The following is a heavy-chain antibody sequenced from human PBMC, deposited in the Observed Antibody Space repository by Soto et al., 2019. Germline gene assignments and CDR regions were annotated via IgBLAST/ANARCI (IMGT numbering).Heavy chain of an antibody. J-gene: IGHJ6*02. Sequence: GGSLRLSCAASGFTFSSYAMHWVRQAPGKGLEWVAVISYDGSNKYYADSVKGRFTISRDNSKNTLYLQMDSLRAEDTAVYYCARKGHCSGGSCYQYYYYGMDVWGQGTTVTVSS. CDR3: ARKGHCSGGSCYQYYYYGMDV. D-gene: IGHD2-15*01. CDR1: GFTFSSYA. CDR2: ISYDGSNK. V-gene: IGHV3-30-3*01.